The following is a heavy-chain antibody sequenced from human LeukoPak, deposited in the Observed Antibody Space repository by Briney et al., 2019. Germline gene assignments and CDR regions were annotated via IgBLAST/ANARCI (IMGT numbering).Heavy chain of an antibody. V-gene: IGHV3-30*02. J-gene: IGHJ5*02. CDR3: AKDLQTWASNWFDP. CDR1: GFTFSSYG. D-gene: IGHD7-27*01. CDR2: IQYGGSNK. Sequence: GGSLRLSCAASGFTFSSYGMHWVRQAPGKGLEWVTFIQYGGSNKYYADSVKGRFTISRDNSKNTLYLQMNSLRPEDTAVYYCAKDLQTWASNWFDPWGLGTLVTVSS.